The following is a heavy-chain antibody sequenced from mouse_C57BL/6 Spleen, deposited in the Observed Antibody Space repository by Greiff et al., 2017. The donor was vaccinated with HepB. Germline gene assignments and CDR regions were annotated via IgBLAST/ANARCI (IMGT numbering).Heavy chain of an antibody. V-gene: IGHV2-6-1*01. J-gene: IGHJ1*03. CDR3: ARHNYGSSHWYFDV. D-gene: IGHD1-1*01. Sequence: VQGVESGPGLVAPSQSLSITCTVSGFSLTSYGVHWVRQPPGKGLEWLVVIWSDGSTTYNSAPKSRLSISKDNSKSQVFLKMNSRQTDDTAMYYCARHNYGSSHWYFDVWGTGTTVTVSS. CDR1: GFSLTSYG. CDR2: IWSDGST.